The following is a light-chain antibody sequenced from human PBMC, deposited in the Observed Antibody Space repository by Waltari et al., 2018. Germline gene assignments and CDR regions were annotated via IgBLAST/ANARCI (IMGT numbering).Light chain of an antibody. Sequence: EIVLTQSPGTLSLSPGERATISCRASQSVTRNFLAWYQQKPGQAPRLLIFAASSRATGIPDRFSGSVSGTDFTLTITRLEPEDFAVYYCQQYGSSPYTFGQGTNLEIK. V-gene: IGKV3-20*01. CDR3: QQYGSSPYT. CDR1: QSVTRNF. J-gene: IGKJ2*01. CDR2: AAS.